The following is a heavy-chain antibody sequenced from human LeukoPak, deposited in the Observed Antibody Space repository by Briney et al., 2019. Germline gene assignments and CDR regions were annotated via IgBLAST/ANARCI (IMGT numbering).Heavy chain of an antibody. J-gene: IGHJ5*02. D-gene: IGHD6-13*01. CDR2: VSSSSSTI. CDR1: GFTFSSYS. Sequence: GGSLRLSCAASGFTFSSYSTNWVRQAPGKGLEWVSYVSSSSSTIYYAASVRGRFTISRDNAKNSLYLQMNSLRAEDTAVYYCARDGGGIAAAGTYNWFDPWGQGTLVAVSS. V-gene: IGHV3-48*04. CDR3: ARDGGGIAAAGTYNWFDP.